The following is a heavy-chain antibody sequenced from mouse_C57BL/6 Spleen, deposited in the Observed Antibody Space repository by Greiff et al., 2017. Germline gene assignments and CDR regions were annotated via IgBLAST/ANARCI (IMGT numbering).Heavy chain of an antibody. CDR3: ASYYGSSYPVAY. Sequence: QVQLQQSGAELMKPGASVKLSCKATGYTFTGYWIEWVKQRPGHGLEWIGEILPGSGSTNYNEKFKGKATFTADTSSNTAYMQLSSLTTDDSAIYYCASYYGSSYPVAYWGQGTLVTVSA. CDR1: GYTFTGYW. V-gene: IGHV1-9*01. J-gene: IGHJ3*01. D-gene: IGHD1-1*01. CDR2: ILPGSGST.